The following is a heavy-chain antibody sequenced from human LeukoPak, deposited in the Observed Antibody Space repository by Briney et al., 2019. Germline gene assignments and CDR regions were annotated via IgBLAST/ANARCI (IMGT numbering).Heavy chain of an antibody. Sequence: GASLRLSCAASGFTFSSYAMSWVRQAPGKGLEWVSAISGSGGSTYYADSVEGRFTISRDNSKNTLYLQMNSLRAEDTAVYYCAKVSGGNSDAFDIWGQGTMVTVSS. D-gene: IGHD4-23*01. J-gene: IGHJ3*02. V-gene: IGHV3-23*01. CDR3: AKVSGGNSDAFDI. CDR1: GFTFSSYA. CDR2: ISGSGGST.